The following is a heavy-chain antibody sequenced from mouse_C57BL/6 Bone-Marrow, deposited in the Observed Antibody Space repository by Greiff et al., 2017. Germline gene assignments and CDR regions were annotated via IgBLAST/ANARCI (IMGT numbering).Heavy chain of an antibody. CDR3: ARPYDRNYWYFDV. CDR2: IYPGSGST. D-gene: IGHD2-10*01. CDR1: GYTFTSYW. Sequence: QVQLQQPGAALVKPGASVKMSCKASGYTFTSYWITWVKQRPGQGLEWIGDIYPGSGSTNYNEKFKSKATLTVDTSSSKAYLQLSSLTSEDSAVYYCARPYDRNYWYFDVWGTGTTVTVSA. V-gene: IGHV1-55*01. J-gene: IGHJ1*03.